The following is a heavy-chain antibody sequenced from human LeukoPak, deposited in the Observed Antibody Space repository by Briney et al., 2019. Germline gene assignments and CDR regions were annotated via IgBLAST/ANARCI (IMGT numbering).Heavy chain of an antibody. CDR1: GYTFTSYY. CDR3: TRGVQLERRYYNWFDP. V-gene: IGHV1-46*01. Sequence: ASVKVSCKASGYTFTSYYIHWVRQAPGQGLEWMGMINPSRGSTSYAQKFQGGLTMTRDTSTSTVYMELGSLRSEDTAVYYCTRGVQLERRYYNWFDPWGQGTLVTVSS. D-gene: IGHD1-1*01. CDR2: INPSRGST. J-gene: IGHJ5*02.